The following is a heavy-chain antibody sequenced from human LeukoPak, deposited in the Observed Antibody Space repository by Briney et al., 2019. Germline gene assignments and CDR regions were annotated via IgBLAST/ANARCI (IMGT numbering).Heavy chain of an antibody. CDR1: GYTFTAYY. Sequence: ASVKVSCKTSGYTFTAYYIHWLRQAPGQGLEWMGWMNPNSGGTKYAQTFQGRVTLTRDTSISTAYLELSSLTSDDTAVYFCARQGSNSSGWYPVDDWGQGTRVTVSS. J-gene: IGHJ4*02. D-gene: IGHD6-19*01. CDR3: ARQGSNSSGWYPVDD. V-gene: IGHV1-2*02. CDR2: MNPNSGGT.